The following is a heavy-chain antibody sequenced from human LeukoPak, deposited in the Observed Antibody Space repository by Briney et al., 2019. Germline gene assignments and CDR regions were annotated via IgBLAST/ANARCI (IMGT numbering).Heavy chain of an antibody. D-gene: IGHD6-6*01. CDR1: GFTFSSYG. CDR2: IRYDGSNK. V-gene: IGHV3-30*02. CDR3: AKVAYSSSRVDY. Sequence: GGSLRLSCAASGFTFSSYGMHWVRQAPGKGLEWVAFIRYDGSNKYYADSVKGRFTISRDNSKNTLYLQMNSLRAEDTAVYYCAKVAYSSSRVDYWGQGTLVTVSS. J-gene: IGHJ4*02.